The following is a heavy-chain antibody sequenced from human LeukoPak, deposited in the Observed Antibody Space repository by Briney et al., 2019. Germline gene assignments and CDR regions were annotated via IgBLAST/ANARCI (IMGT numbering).Heavy chain of an antibody. D-gene: IGHD2-21*02. V-gene: IGHV4-4*07. CDR1: GGSISSYY. CDR3: ARGDIVVVTAIPAHWYFDL. J-gene: IGHJ2*01. CDR2: IYTSGST. Sequence: SETLSLTCTVSGGSISSYYWSWIRQPAGKGLEWIGRIYTSGSTNYNPSLKSRVTMSVDTSKNQFSLKLSSVTAADTAVYYCARGDIVVVTAIPAHWYFDLWGRGTLVTVSS.